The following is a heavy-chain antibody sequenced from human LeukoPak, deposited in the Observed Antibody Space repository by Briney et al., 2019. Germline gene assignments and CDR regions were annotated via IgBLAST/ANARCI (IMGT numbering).Heavy chain of an antibody. CDR1: GFTVSSNY. CDR2: IYSDGST. CDR3: ARERWEHGVFDI. V-gene: IGHV3-53*01. Sequence: GGSLRLSCAASGFTVSSNYMSWVRQAPGKGLEWVSEIYSDGSTYYAASVEGRFSISRHNSRNTVYLQMNGLRVEDTAVYYCARERWEHGVFDIWGQGTMVTVSS. J-gene: IGHJ3*02. D-gene: IGHD1-26*01.